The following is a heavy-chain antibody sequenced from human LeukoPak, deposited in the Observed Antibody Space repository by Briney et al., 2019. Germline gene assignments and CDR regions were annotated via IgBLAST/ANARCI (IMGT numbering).Heavy chain of an antibody. V-gene: IGHV4-59*08. CDR2: FYYSGST. Sequence: SETLSLTRTVSGASVTTHYWSWIRQPPGKGLEWIGSFYYSGSTNYSPSLNSRVTISLDTSRNQFSLRLSSVTAADTAVYFCARSISLLSYYMAVWGNGTTVIVSS. CDR3: ARSISLLSYYMAV. D-gene: IGHD3-16*02. CDR1: GASVTTHY. J-gene: IGHJ6*03.